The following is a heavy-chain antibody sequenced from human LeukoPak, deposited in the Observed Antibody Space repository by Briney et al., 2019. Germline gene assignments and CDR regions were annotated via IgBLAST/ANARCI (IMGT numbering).Heavy chain of an antibody. CDR1: GGSISSSSYY. J-gene: IGHJ3*02. CDR2: IYYSGST. CDR3: ARGWYDYGDYGAFDI. Sequence: SETLSLTCTVSGGSISSSSYYWGWIRQPPGKGLEWIGSIYYSGSTYYNPSLKSRVTISVDTSKNQFSLKLSSVTAADTAVYYCARGWYDYGDYGAFDIWGQGTMVTVSS. D-gene: IGHD4-17*01. V-gene: IGHV4-39*07.